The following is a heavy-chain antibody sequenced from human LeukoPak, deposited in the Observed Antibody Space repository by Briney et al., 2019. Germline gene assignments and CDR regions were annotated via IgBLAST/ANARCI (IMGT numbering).Heavy chain of an antibody. J-gene: IGHJ4*02. D-gene: IGHD1-26*01. V-gene: IGHV3-21*01. CDR2: ISSSSSYI. CDR3: ARGVGSVTAGSYYYFDY. CDR1: GFTFSSYS. Sequence: GGSLRLSCAASGFTFSSYSMNWVRQAPGKGVEWGSSISSSSSYIYYADSVKGRFTISRDNAKNSLYLQMNSLRAEDTAVYYCARGVGSVTAGSYYYFDYWGQGTLVTVSS.